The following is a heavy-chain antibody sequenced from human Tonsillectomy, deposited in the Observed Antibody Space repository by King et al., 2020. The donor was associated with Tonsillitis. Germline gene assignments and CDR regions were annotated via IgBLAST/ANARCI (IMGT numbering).Heavy chain of an antibody. J-gene: IGHJ5*02. Sequence: VQLVESGGGLVESGGSLRLSCAASGFTFSSHTMNWVRQAPGKGLEWVSSISSSISYMYYADSVKGRFTTSRDNAKNSLFLQMNSLRAEDTAVYYCARGTVGFDPWGQGTLVTVSS. D-gene: IGHD3/OR15-3a*01. V-gene: IGHV3-21*01. CDR3: ARGTVGFDP. CDR1: GFTFSSHT. CDR2: ISSSISYM.